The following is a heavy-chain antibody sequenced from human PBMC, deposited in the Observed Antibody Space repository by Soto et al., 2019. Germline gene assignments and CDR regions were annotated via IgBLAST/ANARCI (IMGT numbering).Heavy chain of an antibody. V-gene: IGHV3-48*03. CDR3: ARLRYCSSTSCYTGGFDY. D-gene: IGHD2-2*02. CDR2: ISSSGSTI. J-gene: IGHJ4*02. CDR1: GFTFSSYE. Sequence: LRLSCAASGFTFSSYEMNWVRQAPGKGLEWVSYISSSGSTIYYADSVKGRFTISRDNAKNSLYLQMNSLRAEDTAVYYCARLRYCSSTSCYTGGFDYWGQGTLVTVSS.